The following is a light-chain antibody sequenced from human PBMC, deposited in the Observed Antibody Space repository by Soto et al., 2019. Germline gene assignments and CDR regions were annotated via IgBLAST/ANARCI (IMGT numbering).Light chain of an antibody. V-gene: IGLV2-11*01. CDR1: SSDVGGYNY. Sequence: QSVLTQPRSVSGSPGQSVTISCTGTSSDVGGYNYVSWYQQHPDKAPKVMIYDVTKRPSGVPDRFSGSKSGNTASLTISGLQAEDEADYYCCSYAGSYIYVFGTGTKVNVL. CDR2: DVT. CDR3: CSYAGSYIYV. J-gene: IGLJ1*01.